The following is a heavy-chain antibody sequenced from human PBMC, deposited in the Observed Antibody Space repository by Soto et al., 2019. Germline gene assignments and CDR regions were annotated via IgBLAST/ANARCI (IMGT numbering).Heavy chain of an antibody. CDR2: IYYSGST. CDR3: ARLEGLATISYYFDY. J-gene: IGHJ4*02. CDR1: GSSVSSNNYY. V-gene: IGHV4-39*01. Sequence: QLQLQESGPGLVKPSETLSLTCTVSGSSVSSNNYYWGWIHQSPGKGLEWIGSIYYSGSTYYNPSLESRVTISIDKSKNQFSLKVISVTAADTAVYYCARLEGLATISYYFDYWGQGTLVTVSS. D-gene: IGHD3-9*01.